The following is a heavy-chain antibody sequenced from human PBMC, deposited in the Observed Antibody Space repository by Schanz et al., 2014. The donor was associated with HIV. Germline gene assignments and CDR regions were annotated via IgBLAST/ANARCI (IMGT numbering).Heavy chain of an antibody. Sequence: QVQLVESGGGLVEPGGSLRLSCEASGFIFNGYYLTWIRQAPGKGLEWVSSIDSDGESKFYTDSVEGRFTISRDNAKNTLFLQMNNLREDDTAVYYCTRDGGCSGSACYGYGMDVWGQGTTVTVSS. J-gene: IGHJ6*02. CDR1: GFIFNGYY. D-gene: IGHD1-26*01. CDR2: IDSDGESK. CDR3: TRDGGCSGSACYGYGMDV. V-gene: IGHV3-11*04.